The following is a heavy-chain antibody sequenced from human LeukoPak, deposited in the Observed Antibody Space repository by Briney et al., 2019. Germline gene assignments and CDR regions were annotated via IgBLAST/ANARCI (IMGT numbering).Heavy chain of an antibody. CDR2: TYYRSKWYN. J-gene: IGHJ4*02. V-gene: IGHV6-1*01. CDR3: ARGAPSGTTRLFDC. D-gene: IGHD1-7*01. CDR1: GDSVSSNSAA. Sequence: SQTLSLTCALSGDSVSSNSAAWNWIRQSPSRGLEWLGRTYYRSKWYNDYAVSVKSRITINPDTSKNQFSLQLNSVTPEDTAVYFCARGAPSGTTRLFDCWGQGTLVTVSS.